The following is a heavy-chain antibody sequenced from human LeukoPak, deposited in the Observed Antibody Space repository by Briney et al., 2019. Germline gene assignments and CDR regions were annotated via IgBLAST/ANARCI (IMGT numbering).Heavy chain of an antibody. V-gene: IGHV3-73*01. D-gene: IGHD1-26*01. CDR1: GFTFSGSA. J-gene: IGHJ4*02. Sequence: GGSLRLSCAASGFTFSGSAMHWVRQASGKGLEWVGRIRSKANSYATAYAASVKGRLTISRDDSKNTAYLQMNSLKTEDTAVYYCTSIVGASWGFDYWGQGTLVTVSS. CDR3: TSIVGASWGFDY. CDR2: IRSKANSYAT.